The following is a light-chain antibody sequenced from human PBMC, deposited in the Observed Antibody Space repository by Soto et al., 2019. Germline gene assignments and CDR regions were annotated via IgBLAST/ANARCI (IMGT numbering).Light chain of an antibody. CDR2: EVS. CDR1: SSDVGGYNY. Sequence: QSALTQPPSASGSPGQSVTISCSATSSDVGGYNYVSWYQQHPGKAPKLMIYEVSKRPSGVPDRFSGSKSGNTASLTVSGLQAQDEADYYCSSYAGSNNLVVFGGGTKLTVL. CDR3: SSYAGSNNLVV. J-gene: IGLJ2*01. V-gene: IGLV2-8*01.